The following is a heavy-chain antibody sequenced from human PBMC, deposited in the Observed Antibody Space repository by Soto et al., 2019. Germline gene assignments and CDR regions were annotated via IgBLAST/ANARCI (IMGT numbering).Heavy chain of an antibody. J-gene: IGHJ5*02. CDR2: SSAYNGNT. D-gene: IGHD1-26*01. Sequence: QVQLVQSGGEVKKPGASVKVSCKASGYTFTSYGISWVRQAPGQGLEWMGRSSAYNGNTNYAQKLQGRVTMTTGTSTSTTYMELRSLESDDTAVYYCARVVGARGHWFDPWGQGNLVSVSS. V-gene: IGHV1-18*01. CDR3: ARVVGARGHWFDP. CDR1: GYTFTSYG.